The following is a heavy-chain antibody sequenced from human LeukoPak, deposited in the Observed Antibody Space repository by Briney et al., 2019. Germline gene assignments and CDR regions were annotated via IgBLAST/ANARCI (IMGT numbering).Heavy chain of an antibody. CDR1: GGTFSSYA. CDR2: IIPILGIA. J-gene: IGHJ3*02. Sequence: ASVKVSCKASGGTFSSYAISWVRQAPGQGLEWMGRIIPILGIANYAQKFQGRVTITADKSTSTAYMELSSLRSEDTAVYYCARGRIRHAFDIWGQGTMVTVSS. D-gene: IGHD5-18*01. CDR3: ARGRIRHAFDI. V-gene: IGHV1-69*04.